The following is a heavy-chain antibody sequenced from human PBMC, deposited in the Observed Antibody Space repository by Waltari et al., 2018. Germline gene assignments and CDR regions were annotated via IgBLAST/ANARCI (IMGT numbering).Heavy chain of an antibody. D-gene: IGHD2-8*01. V-gene: IGHV4-34*01. CDR3: ARVLLYYSAYYMDV. CDR2: INHSGST. CDR1: GGSFSGYY. J-gene: IGHJ6*03. Sequence: QVQLQQWGAGLLKPSETLSLTCAVYGGSFSGYYWSWIRQPPGKGLEWIGEINHSGSTNYNPSLKSRVTISVDTSKNQFSLKLSSVTAADTAVYYCARVLLYYSAYYMDVWGKGTTVTISS.